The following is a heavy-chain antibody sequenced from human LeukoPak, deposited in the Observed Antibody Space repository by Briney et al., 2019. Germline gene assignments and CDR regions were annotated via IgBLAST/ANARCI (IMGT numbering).Heavy chain of an antibody. J-gene: IGHJ6*03. Sequence: SETLSLTCTVSSGSISSYYWSWIRQPPGKGREWIGYIYYSGSTNYNPSLKSRVTISVDTSKKQFSLKLSSVTAADTAVYYSAMDGGVRDGYTNPHYFYYMDVWGKGTTVTVSS. CDR2: IYYSGST. CDR3: AMDGGVRDGYTNPHYFYYMDV. D-gene: IGHD5-24*01. V-gene: IGHV4-59*01. CDR1: SGSISSYY.